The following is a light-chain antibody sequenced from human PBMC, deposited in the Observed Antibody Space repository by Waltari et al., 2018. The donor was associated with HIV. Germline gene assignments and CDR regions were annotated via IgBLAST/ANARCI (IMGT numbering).Light chain of an antibody. CDR1: ISDVGGYDF. CDR2: EVS. CDR3: ATWTDSLSGVV. Sequence: QSALTQPASVSGSPGQSITISCTGTISDVGGYDFVSWYQLHPGKAPKLMIYEVSNRPSGVSNRFSGSKSGNTASLAISGLRSEDEAHYYCATWTDSLSGVVFGGGTKLRVL. J-gene: IGLJ2*01. V-gene: IGLV2-14*01.